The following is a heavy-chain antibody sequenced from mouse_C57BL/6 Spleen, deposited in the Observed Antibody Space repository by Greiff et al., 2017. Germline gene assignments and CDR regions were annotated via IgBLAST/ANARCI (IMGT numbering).Heavy chain of an antibody. D-gene: IGHD1-1*01. J-gene: IGHJ2*01. Sequence: QVQLQQSGAELVKPGASVKISCKASGYTFTDYYINWVKQRPGQGLEWIGKIGPGSGSTYYNEKFKGKATLTSYKSSSTAYMQLSSLTSEDSAVYFFARTYIPITTVVPYYFDYWVQGTTLTVSS. CDR2: IGPGSGST. CDR1: GYTFTDYY. CDR3: ARTYIPITTVVPYYFDY. V-gene: IGHV1-77*01.